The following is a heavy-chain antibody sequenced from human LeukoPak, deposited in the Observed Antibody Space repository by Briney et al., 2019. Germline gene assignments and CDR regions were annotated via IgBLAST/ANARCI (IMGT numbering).Heavy chain of an antibody. D-gene: IGHD6-13*01. CDR1: GGSISSYY. CDR3: ARDGIAAARNAFDI. CDR2: IYYSGST. Sequence: SETLSLTCTVSGGSISSYYWSWIRQPPGKGPEWIGYIYYSGSTNYNPSLKSRVTISVDASKNQFSLKLSSVTAADTAVYYCARDGIAAARNAFDIWGQGTMVTVSS. V-gene: IGHV4-59*01. J-gene: IGHJ3*02.